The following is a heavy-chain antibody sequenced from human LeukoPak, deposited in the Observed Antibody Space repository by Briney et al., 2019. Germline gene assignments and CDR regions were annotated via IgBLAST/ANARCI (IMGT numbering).Heavy chain of an antibody. J-gene: IGHJ5*02. CDR1: GGSISSSSYY. CDR2: IYYSGST. CDR3: ARSPGGALNWFDP. D-gene: IGHD1-1*01. V-gene: IGHV4-39*01. Sequence: SETLSLTCTVSGGSISSSSYYWGWIRQPPGKGLEWIGSIYYSGSTYYNPSLKSRVTIPVDTSKNLFSLKLSSVTAADTAVYYCARSPGGALNWFDPWGQGTLVTVSS.